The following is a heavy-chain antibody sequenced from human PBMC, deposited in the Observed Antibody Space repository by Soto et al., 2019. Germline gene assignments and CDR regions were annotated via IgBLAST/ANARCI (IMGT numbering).Heavy chain of an antibody. J-gene: IGHJ5*02. CDR1: RYTFTAYD. Sequence: ASVKVSCKASRYTFTAYDIYWVRQAPGQGLEWMGWIKPDSGDTNYAQHFQGRVTMTRDTSITTAYMEMNNLVADDTAVYFCARRSSRWLNEIKLDPWGQGTLVTVSS. D-gene: IGHD2-2*01. CDR3: ARRSSRWLNEIKLDP. CDR2: IKPDSGDT. V-gene: IGHV1-2*02.